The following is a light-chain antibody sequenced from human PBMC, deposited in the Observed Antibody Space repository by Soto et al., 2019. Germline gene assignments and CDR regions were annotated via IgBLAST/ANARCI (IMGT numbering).Light chain of an antibody. J-gene: IGLJ1*01. V-gene: IGLV1-36*01. CDR2: YDD. Sequence: QSVLTQPPSVAAAPRQRVTISCSGSSFNIGDNAVNLYQQFPGKAPKLLIYYDDLLPSRVSDRFSGSKSGTSASLVISGLQSDDEADYYCSAWDDTLNGFVFGTGTKLTVL. CDR3: SAWDDTLNGFV. CDR1: SFNIGDNA.